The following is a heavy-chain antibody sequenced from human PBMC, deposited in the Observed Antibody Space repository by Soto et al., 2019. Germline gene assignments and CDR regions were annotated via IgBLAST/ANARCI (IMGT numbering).Heavy chain of an antibody. CDR3: VREGRSSTSCNTGCAFDI. CDR2: ISRSGNTM. CDR1: GFTSWDYD. V-gene: IGHV3-11*01. J-gene: IGHJ3*02. Sequence: GALRLSCAASGFTSWDYDMSWIRQAPGKGLEWVSYISRSGNTMYYGDYVKGRFTISRDNAENSVFLQMISLRAEDTAVYYCVREGRSSTSCNTGCAFDIWGQGTMVTVSS. D-gene: IGHD2-2*02.